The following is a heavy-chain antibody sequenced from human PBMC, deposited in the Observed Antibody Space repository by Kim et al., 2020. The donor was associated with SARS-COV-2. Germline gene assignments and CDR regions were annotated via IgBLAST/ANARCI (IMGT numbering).Heavy chain of an antibody. Sequence: DTRYSPSFQGQVTISADKSISTAYLQWSSLKASDTAMYYCARRFDGMDVWGQGTTVTVSS. CDR2: DT. CDR3: ARRFDGMDV. J-gene: IGHJ6*02. D-gene: IGHD3-16*01. V-gene: IGHV5-51*01.